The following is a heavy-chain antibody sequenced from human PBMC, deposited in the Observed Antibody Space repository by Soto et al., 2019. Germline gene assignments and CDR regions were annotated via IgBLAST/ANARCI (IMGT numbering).Heavy chain of an antibody. CDR1: GYTFTSYA. J-gene: IGHJ4*02. CDR2: INAGNGNT. CDR3: ARDLGYALPDY. V-gene: IGHV1-3*05. D-gene: IGHD2-15*01. Sequence: QVQLVQSGAEEKKPGASVKVSCKASGYTFTSYAMHWVRQAPGQRLEWMGWINAGNGNTKYSPQFQGRVTITRDTSASTAYMELSSLRSEDTAVYYCARDLGYALPDYWGQGTLVTVYS.